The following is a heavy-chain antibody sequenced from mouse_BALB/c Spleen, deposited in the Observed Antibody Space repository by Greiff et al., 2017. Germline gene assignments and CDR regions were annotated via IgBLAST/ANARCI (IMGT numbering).Heavy chain of an antibody. CDR2: ISSGSSTI. CDR1: GFTFSSFG. Sequence: EVKLMESGGGLVQPGGSRKLSCAASGFTFSSFGMHWVRQAPEKGLEWVAYISSGSSTIYYADTVKGRFTISRDNPKNTLFLQMTSLRSEDTAMYYCARSRKGIDYWGQGTTLTVSS. V-gene: IGHV5-17*02. CDR3: ARSRKGIDY. D-gene: IGHD3-3*01. J-gene: IGHJ2*01.